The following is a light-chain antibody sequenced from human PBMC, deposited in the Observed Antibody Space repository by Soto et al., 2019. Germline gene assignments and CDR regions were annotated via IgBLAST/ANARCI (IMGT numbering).Light chain of an antibody. Sequence: ENVLTQSPGPPSLSPGERAPLPRRASQSVSSSYLAWYQQKPGQAPRLLIYGASTRATGIPDRFSGSGSETDFTLTITRLEPEDFAVYYCQQYGSSSSWTFGQGTKVDIK. J-gene: IGKJ1*01. CDR1: QSVSSSY. CDR3: QQYGSSSSWT. V-gene: IGKV3-20*01. CDR2: GAS.